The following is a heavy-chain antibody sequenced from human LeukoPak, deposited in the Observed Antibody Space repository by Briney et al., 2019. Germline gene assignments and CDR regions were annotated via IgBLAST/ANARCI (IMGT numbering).Heavy chain of an antibody. Sequence: PGGSLRLSCAASGFTLSNFWMSWVRQAPGKGLEWVANINQDGSEKYYVDSMKGRFTISRDNAKNSLYLQMNSLRAEDTAVYYCARGKYFYDSSGYYDYWGQGTLVTVSS. CDR1: GFTLSNFW. D-gene: IGHD3-22*01. CDR2: INQDGSEK. CDR3: ARGKYFYDSSGYYDY. J-gene: IGHJ4*02. V-gene: IGHV3-7*01.